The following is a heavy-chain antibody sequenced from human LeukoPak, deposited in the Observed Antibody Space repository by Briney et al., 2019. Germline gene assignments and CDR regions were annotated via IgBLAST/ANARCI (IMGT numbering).Heavy chain of an antibody. D-gene: IGHD2-2*01. J-gene: IGHJ4*02. Sequence: ASVRVSCKASGYTFTSYYMHWVRQAPGQGLEGMGIINPSGGSTSYAQKFQGRVTMTRDTSTSTVYMELSSLRSEDTAVYYCARPSRTREYYFDYWGQGTLVTVSS. CDR3: ARPSRTREYYFDY. CDR1: GYTFTSYY. CDR2: INPSGGST. V-gene: IGHV1-46*01.